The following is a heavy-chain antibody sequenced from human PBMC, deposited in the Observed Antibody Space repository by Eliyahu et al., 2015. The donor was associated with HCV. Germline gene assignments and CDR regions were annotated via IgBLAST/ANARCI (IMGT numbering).Heavy chain of an antibody. CDR2: IYHNGVS. J-gene: IGHJ5*02. D-gene: IGHD4-23*01. CDR1: GFSISSGYF. V-gene: IGHV4-38-2*02. CDR3: ATDRGYGGQPGRFDP. Sequence: QVQLQESGPGLVKPSETLSLTXTVSGFSISSGYFWGWIRQPPGKGLEWIGSIYHNGVSHYNPFLKSRLTISVDTPKNQFSLKLSSVTAADTAVYYCATDRGYGGQPGRFDPWGQGTPVTVSS.